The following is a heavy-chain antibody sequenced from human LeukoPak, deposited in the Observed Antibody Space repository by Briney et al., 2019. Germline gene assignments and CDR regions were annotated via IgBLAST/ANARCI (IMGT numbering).Heavy chain of an antibody. Sequence: SETLSLTCTVSGDSISSTIFYWGWIRQPPGKGLEWIGSIYYSGSASYNPSLKSRVTISVDTSRNQFSLKLNSVTAADTAVYYCARPGSDGSYYYWGQGTLVTVSS. CDR3: ARPGSDGSYYY. V-gene: IGHV4-39*01. J-gene: IGHJ4*02. D-gene: IGHD1-26*01. CDR1: GDSISSTIFY. CDR2: IYYSGSA.